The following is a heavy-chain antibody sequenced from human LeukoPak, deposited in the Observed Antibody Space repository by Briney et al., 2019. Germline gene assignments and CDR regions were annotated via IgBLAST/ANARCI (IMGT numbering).Heavy chain of an antibody. Sequence: GGSLRLSCAASGFTFSSYSMNWVRQAPGKGLEWVSSISSSSSYIYYADSVKGRFTISRDNAKNSLYLQMNSLRAEDTAVYYCASQVGSGSYFPGDHWGQGTLVTVSS. CDR3: ASQVGSGSYFPGDH. V-gene: IGHV3-21*01. CDR1: GFTFSSYS. D-gene: IGHD1-26*01. J-gene: IGHJ4*02. CDR2: ISSSSSYI.